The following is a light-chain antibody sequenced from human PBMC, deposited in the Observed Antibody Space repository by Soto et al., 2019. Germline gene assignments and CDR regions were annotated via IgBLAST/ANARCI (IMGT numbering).Light chain of an antibody. CDR1: QIISTY. V-gene: IGKV1-39*01. J-gene: IGKJ1*01. Sequence: DIQMPQSPSSLSASVGDRVTIARRASQIISTYLNWYQQRAGLAPRLLIYAASSLQSGVPPRFSGSGSGTDFTLTISSLQPEDFATYFCQQTYSAPPTFGQGTKVDI. CDR3: QQTYSAPPT. CDR2: AAS.